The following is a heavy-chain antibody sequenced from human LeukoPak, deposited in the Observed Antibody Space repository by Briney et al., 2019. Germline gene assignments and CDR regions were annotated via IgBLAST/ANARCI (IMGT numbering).Heavy chain of an antibody. Sequence: PPETLSLTCTVSTGSLNSYFWTWVPQPAGKGLEWIGRVSGTGTAYSNPSLESRVIISLDTSRNQFSLKLMSVTAADTAVYYCARGEELTGTSGHYSFDFWGQGTLVSVSS. CDR2: VSGTGTA. V-gene: IGHV4-4*07. CDR3: ARGEELTGTSGHYSFDF. D-gene: IGHD1-7*01. CDR1: TGSLNSYF. J-gene: IGHJ4*02.